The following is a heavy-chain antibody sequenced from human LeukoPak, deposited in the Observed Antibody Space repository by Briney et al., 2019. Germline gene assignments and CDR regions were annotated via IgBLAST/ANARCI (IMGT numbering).Heavy chain of an antibody. J-gene: IGHJ4*02. Sequence: GGSLGLSCAASGFTFSDYYMSWIRQAPGKGLEWVSYISSSGSTIYYADSVKGRFTISRDNAKNSLYLQMNSLRAEDTAVYYCARDSPASSGEVDYWGQGTLVTVSS. CDR3: ARDSPASSGEVDY. CDR1: GFTFSDYY. CDR2: ISSSGSTI. D-gene: IGHD2-15*01. V-gene: IGHV3-11*01.